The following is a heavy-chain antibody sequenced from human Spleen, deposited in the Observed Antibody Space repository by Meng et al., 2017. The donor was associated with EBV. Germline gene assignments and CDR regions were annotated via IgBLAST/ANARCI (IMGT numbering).Heavy chain of an antibody. Sequence: QVHLSQWGGGLLTPSETLSLTCAVYGGSFSGYYWSWIRQPPGKGLEWIGEINHSGSTNYNPSLKSRVTISVDTSKNQFSLKVSSVTAADTAVYYCARAYCDSTSCYLLFDPWGQGTLVTVSS. J-gene: IGHJ5*02. CDR3: ARAYCDSTSCYLLFDP. D-gene: IGHD2-2*01. CDR1: GGSFSGYY. CDR2: INHSGST. V-gene: IGHV4-34*01.